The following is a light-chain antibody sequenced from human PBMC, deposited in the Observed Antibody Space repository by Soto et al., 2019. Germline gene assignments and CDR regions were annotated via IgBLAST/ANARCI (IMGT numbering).Light chain of an antibody. CDR3: QQRHNTHLT. J-gene: IGKJ1*01. Sequence: DIQMTQSPSSLSASVGDRVTITCRASQRVGSYLNWYQQKPGKAPTLLIYSASELQSGVSSRFSGSGSGTDFTLTIRNLQPEDFAVYYCQQRHNTHLTFGQGTKVEI. V-gene: IGKV1-39*01. CDR2: SAS. CDR1: QRVGSY.